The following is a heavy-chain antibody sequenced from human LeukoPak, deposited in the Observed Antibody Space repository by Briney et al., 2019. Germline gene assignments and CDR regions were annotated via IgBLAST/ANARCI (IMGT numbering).Heavy chain of an antibody. CDR2: ISYDGSNK. J-gene: IGHJ4*02. Sequence: GGSLRLSCAASGFTFSSYGMHWVRQAPGKGLEWVAVISYDGSNKYYADSVKGRFTISRDNSKNTLYLQMNSLRAEDTAVYYCAKDRATMVRGVSYYFDYWGQGTLVTVSS. V-gene: IGHV3-30*18. CDR1: GFTFSSYG. D-gene: IGHD3-10*01. CDR3: AKDRATMVRGVSYYFDY.